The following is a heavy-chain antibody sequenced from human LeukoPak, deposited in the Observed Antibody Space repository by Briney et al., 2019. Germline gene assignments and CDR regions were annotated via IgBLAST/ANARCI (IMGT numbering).Heavy chain of an antibody. D-gene: IGHD2-2*01. CDR1: GFTVCSQY. CDR2: IHSGGST. Sequence: SGGSLRLSCAASGFTVCSQYMSWARQAPGKGLECVSVIHSGGSTYYADSVKGRFTISRDSAKNTLYLQMNSLRAEDTAVYYCARVRVSQYVDYWGQGTLVTVSS. V-gene: IGHV3-53*01. J-gene: IGHJ4*02. CDR3: ARVRVSQYVDY.